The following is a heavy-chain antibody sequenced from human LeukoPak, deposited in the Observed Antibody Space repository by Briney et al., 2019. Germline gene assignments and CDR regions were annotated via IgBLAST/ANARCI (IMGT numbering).Heavy chain of an antibody. V-gene: IGHV3-43*02. CDR1: GFTFDDYA. CDR3: AKGPSGGSGYYYYYYYMDV. J-gene: IGHJ6*03. CDR2: ISGDGGST. D-gene: IGHD3-10*01. Sequence: GGSLRLSCAASGFTFDDYAMHWVRQAPGNGLEWVSLISGDGGSTYYADSVKGRFTISRHNSKNSLYLQMNSLRTEDTSLYYCAKGPSGGSGYYYYYYYMDVWGKGTTVTVSS.